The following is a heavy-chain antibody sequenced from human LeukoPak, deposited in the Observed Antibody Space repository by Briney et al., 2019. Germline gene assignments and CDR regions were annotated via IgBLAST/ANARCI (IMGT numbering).Heavy chain of an antibody. CDR2: ISYDGSNK. Sequence: GGSLRLSCAASGFTFSSYGMHWVRQAPGKGLEWVAVISYDGSNKYYADSVKGRFTISRDNSKNTLYLQMNSLRAEDTAVYYCAKATEAGYSSSWYVSDYWGQGTLVTVSS. V-gene: IGHV3-30*18. D-gene: IGHD6-13*01. J-gene: IGHJ4*02. CDR1: GFTFSSYG. CDR3: AKATEAGYSSSWYVSDY.